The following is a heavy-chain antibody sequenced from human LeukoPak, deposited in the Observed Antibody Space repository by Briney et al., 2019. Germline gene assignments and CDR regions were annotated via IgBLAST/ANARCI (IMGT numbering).Heavy chain of an antibody. CDR1: GFTFDDYG. V-gene: IGHV3-23*01. CDR2: ISGSGGST. CDR3: AKQGAFDI. J-gene: IGHJ3*02. Sequence: GGSLRLSCAASGFTFDDYGMSWVRRAPGKGLEWVSAISGSGGSTYYADSVKGRFTISRDNSKNTLYLQMNSLRAEDTAVYYCAKQGAFDIWGQGTMVTVSS.